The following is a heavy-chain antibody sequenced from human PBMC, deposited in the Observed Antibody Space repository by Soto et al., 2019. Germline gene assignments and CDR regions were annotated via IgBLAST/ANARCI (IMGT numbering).Heavy chain of an antibody. CDR1: GFTFSSYA. CDR3: ARSYYYGSGSYSCSY. D-gene: IGHD3-10*01. CDR2: ISYDGSNK. J-gene: IGHJ4*02. Sequence: GGSLRLSCAASGFTFSSYAMHWVRQAPGKGLEWVAVISYDGSNKYYADSVKGRFTISRDNSRNTLYLQMNSLRAEDTAVYYCARSYYYGSGSYSCSYWGQGTQVTVSS. V-gene: IGHV3-30-3*01.